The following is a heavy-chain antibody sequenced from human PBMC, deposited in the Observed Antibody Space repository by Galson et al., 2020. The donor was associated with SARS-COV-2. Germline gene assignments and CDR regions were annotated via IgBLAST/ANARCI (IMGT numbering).Heavy chain of an antibody. CDR1: GFTFTNYG. CDR3: ARGASIAAHTDY. CDR2: ISAYNGDI. D-gene: IGHD6-6*01. J-gene: IGHJ4*02. V-gene: IGHV1-18*04. Sequence: ALVKVSCKASGFTFTNYGINWVRQAPGQGLEWMGWISAYNGDINYAQKLQGRVTMTTDTSTSTAYMELRSLRSDDTAVYYCARGASIAAHTDYWGQGTLVTVSS.